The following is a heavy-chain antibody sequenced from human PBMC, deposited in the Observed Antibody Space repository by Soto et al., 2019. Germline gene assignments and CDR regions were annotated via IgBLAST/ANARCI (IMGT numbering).Heavy chain of an antibody. D-gene: IGHD3-10*01. J-gene: IGHJ4*02. CDR1: GGTFSSYA. CDR2: ISGYNGNT. Sequence: PSVKVSCKASGGTFSSYAISWVRQAPGQGLEWMGWISGYNGNTAYARNLQDRVTMTIDAPTTTAYMELRSLRSDDTAVYYCARDEGIRGLEFRGLGTLVTVSS. V-gene: IGHV1-18*01. CDR3: ARDEGIRGLEF.